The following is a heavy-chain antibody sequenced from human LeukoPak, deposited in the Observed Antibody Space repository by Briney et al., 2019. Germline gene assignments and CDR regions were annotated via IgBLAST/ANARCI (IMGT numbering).Heavy chain of an antibody. V-gene: IGHV1-46*01. CDR2: INPSGGST. CDR3: AREIPYCSSTSCPFGS. D-gene: IGHD2-2*01. Sequence: GASVKVSCKASGYTFTSDYMHWVRQAPGQGLEWMGIINPSGGSTNYAQRFQGRVTMTRDTSTSTVYMELSSLRSEDTAVYYCAREIPYCSSTSCPFGSWGQGTLVTVSS. J-gene: IGHJ5*02. CDR1: GYTFTSDY.